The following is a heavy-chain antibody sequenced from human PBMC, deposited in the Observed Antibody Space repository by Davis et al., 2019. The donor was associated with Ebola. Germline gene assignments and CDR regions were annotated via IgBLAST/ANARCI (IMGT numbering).Heavy chain of an antibody. CDR2: ISPYNGDT. CDR1: GYTFISYG. J-gene: IGHJ4*02. V-gene: IGHV1-18*04. D-gene: IGHD6-6*01. Sequence: AASVKVSCKTSGYTFISYGVTWVRQAPGQGLEWLGWISPYNGDTDSIQKLQGRVTMTTDPLANIAYMELRGLRSDETAVYYCARGRYPTSSLDFWGQGTPVTVSS. CDR3: ARGRYPTSSLDF.